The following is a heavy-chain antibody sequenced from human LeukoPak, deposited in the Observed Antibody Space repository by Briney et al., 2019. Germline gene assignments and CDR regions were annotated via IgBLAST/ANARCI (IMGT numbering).Heavy chain of an antibody. CDR2: ISYDEINE. D-gene: IGHD3-10*01. Sequence: GRSLRLSCAASGFTLSSYAMHWVRQAPGKGLEWVAVISYDEINEYYADSVKGRFTISRDNSKTTLYLQMSSLRAEDTAVYYCARGRDYYGSGNYYNYYYYGMDVWGQGTTVTVSS. J-gene: IGHJ6*02. CDR1: GFTLSSYA. V-gene: IGHV3-30-3*01. CDR3: ARGRDYYGSGNYYNYYYYGMDV.